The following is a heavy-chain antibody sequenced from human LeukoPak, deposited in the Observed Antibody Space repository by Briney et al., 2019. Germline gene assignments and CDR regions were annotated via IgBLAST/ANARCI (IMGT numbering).Heavy chain of an antibody. V-gene: IGHV1-18*01. D-gene: IGHD1-26*01. CDR2: ISAYNDNT. CDR1: GYTITSYG. CDR3: ARDLEIVGATRAPSYYYYGMDV. J-gene: IGHJ6*02. Sequence: ASVKVSCKASGYTITSYGVSWVRQAPGQGLEWMGWISAYNDNTNYAQKLQGRVTMTTDTSTSTAYMELRSLRSDDTAVYYCARDLEIVGATRAPSYYYYGMDVWGQGTTVTVSS.